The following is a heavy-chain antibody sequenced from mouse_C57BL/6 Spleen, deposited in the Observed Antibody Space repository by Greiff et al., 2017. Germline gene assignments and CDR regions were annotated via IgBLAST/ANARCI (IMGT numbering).Heavy chain of an antibody. V-gene: IGHV5-9-1*02. D-gene: IGHD2-4*01. J-gene: IGHJ4*01. CDR2: ISSGGDYI. CDR1: GFTFSSYA. Sequence: EVKLMESGEGLVKPGGSLKLSCAASGFTFSSYAMSWVRQTPEKRLEWVAYISSGGDYIYYADTVKGRFTISRDNARNTLYLQMSSLKSEDTAMYYCTRDRIYYDYDKRGYAMDYWGQGTSVTVSS. CDR3: TRDRIYYDYDKRGYAMDY.